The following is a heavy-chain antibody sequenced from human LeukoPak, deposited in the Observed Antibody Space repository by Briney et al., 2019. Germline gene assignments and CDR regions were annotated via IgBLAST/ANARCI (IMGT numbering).Heavy chain of an antibody. J-gene: IGHJ3*01. D-gene: IGHD3-3*01. CDR3: ARESGPRSGFT. CDR2: IYPGDSDT. CDR1: GYRLNSYW. V-gene: IGHV5-51*01. Sequence: GESLKISCKGSGYRLNSYWIGWVRQIPGKGLEWVGIIYPGDSDTRYSPSFQGQLTISVDKSISTAYLQWSSLKASDTAMYYCARESGPRSGFTWGQGTMVTVFS.